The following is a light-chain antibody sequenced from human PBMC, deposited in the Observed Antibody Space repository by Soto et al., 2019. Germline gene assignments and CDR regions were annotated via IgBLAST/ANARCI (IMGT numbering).Light chain of an antibody. V-gene: IGKV3-20*01. CDR2: DTS. J-gene: IGKJ5*01. CDR1: QGIGDT. Sequence: EIVLTQSPGPLSVSPGEGATLSCRASQGIGDTLAWYQQKPGQTPRLLIYDTSIRATGVPARFSGSGSGTDFTLTISRLEPEDFALYYCQHYGISPVTFGQGTRLEIK. CDR3: QHYGISPVT.